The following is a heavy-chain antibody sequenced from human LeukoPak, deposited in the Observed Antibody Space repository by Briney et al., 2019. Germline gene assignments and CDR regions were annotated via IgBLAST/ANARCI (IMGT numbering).Heavy chain of an antibody. CDR3: ARDSPAAGKENFDY. Sequence: ASVKVSCKASGYTFTDYYMHWVRQAPGQGLEWMGIINPSGGSTAYAQKFQGRVTTTRDMSTSTVYMDLSSLRSEDTAVYYCARDSPAAGKENFDYWGQGTLVTVSS. CDR1: GYTFTDYY. V-gene: IGHV1-46*01. D-gene: IGHD6-13*01. CDR2: INPSGGST. J-gene: IGHJ4*02.